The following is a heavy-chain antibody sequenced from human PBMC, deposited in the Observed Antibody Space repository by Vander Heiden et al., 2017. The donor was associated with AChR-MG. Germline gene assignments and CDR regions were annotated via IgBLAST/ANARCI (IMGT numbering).Heavy chain of an antibody. CDR1: GFPFGDYY. J-gene: IGHJ2*01. CDR2: LSSSGSTI. D-gene: IGHD6-19*01. Sequence: QVKLRESGGGLVKPGGSLRLSCAASGFPFGDYYMSWIRQVPGKGLEWVSYLSSSGSTIYYADSVKGRFTISRDNAKNSLYLQMNSLSAEDTAVYYCARDPQYSSGWSFDLWGRRTLVTVSS. CDR3: ARDPQYSSGWSFDL. V-gene: IGHV3-11*01.